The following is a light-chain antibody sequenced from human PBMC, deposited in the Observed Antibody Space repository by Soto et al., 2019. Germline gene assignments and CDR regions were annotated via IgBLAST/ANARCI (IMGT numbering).Light chain of an antibody. Sequence: EIVLTQSPGTLSLSPGERATLSCRASQSVSGSYLAWYQQKPGQAPRLLIYGASSRATGIPDRFSGSGSGTDFTLTISRLEPEDFEVYYCQQYGSSPPLTFGGGTKVEIK. CDR1: QSVSGSY. CDR3: QQYGSSPPLT. V-gene: IGKV3-20*01. CDR2: GAS. J-gene: IGKJ4*01.